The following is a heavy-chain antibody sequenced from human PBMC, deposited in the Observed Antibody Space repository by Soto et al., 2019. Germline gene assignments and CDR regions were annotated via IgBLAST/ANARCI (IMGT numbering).Heavy chain of an antibody. CDR2: IIPRFGTT. Sequence: SVKVSCKAPGDSFTKYTVNWVRQAPRQGLEWMGGIIPRFGTTNYAPTLQDRVTITAGASMNTVHMELSSLRSDDTALYYCARGRGLYNSGRSQLDSWGQGTLVTVSS. CDR1: GDSFTKYT. J-gene: IGHJ4*02. D-gene: IGHD1-1*01. CDR3: ARGRGLYNSGRSQLDS. V-gene: IGHV1-69*13.